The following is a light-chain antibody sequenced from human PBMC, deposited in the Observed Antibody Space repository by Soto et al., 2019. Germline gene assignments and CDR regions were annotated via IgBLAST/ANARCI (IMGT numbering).Light chain of an antibody. CDR2: DVS. CDR3: QQYSTFWT. Sequence: DIQMTQSPATLSASVGDRATITCRASQTISNWFAWYQQKPVKAPNLLIYDVSSLQSVVRSRFSGSGSGTVFTLTISSLQPDDSATYYCQQYSTFWTFGQGTKVDIK. V-gene: IGKV1-5*01. J-gene: IGKJ1*01. CDR1: QTISNW.